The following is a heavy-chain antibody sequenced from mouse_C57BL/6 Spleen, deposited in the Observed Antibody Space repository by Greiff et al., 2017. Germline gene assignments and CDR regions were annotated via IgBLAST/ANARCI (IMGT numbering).Heavy chain of an antibody. V-gene: IGHV1-53*01. CDR2: INPSNGGT. J-gene: IGHJ2*01. CDR3: ARSTVGRGYFDY. CDR1: GYTFTSYW. D-gene: IGHD4-1*01. Sequence: VQLQQSGTELVKPGASVKLSCKASGYTFTSYWMHWVKQRPGQGLEWIGNINPSNGGTNYNEKFKSKATLTVDKSSSTAYMQLSSLTSEDSAVYYCARSTVGRGYFDYWGQGTTLTVSS.